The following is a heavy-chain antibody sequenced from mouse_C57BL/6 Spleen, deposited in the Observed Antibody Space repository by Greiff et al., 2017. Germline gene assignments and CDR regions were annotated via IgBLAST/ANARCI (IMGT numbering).Heavy chain of an antibody. CDR2: IRNKANGYTT. CDR1: GFTFTDYY. CDR3: ARLYDGYPYYYAMDY. V-gene: IGHV7-3*01. D-gene: IGHD2-3*01. J-gene: IGHJ4*01. Sequence: EVQLQQSGGGLVQPGGSLSLSCAASGFTFTDYYMSWVRQPPGKALEWLGFIRNKANGYTTEYSASVKGRFTISRDNSQSILYLQMNALRAEDSATYYCARLYDGYPYYYAMDYWGQGTSVTVSS.